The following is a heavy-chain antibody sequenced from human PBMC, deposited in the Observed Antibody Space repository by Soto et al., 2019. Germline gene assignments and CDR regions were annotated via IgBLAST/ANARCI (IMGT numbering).Heavy chain of an antibody. V-gene: IGHV3-30-3*01. Sequence: QVQLVESGGGVVQPGRSLRLSCAASGFTFSSYAMHWVRQAPGKGLVWVAVISYDGSNKYYADSVKGRFTISRDNSKNTLYLQMNSLRAEDTAVDYCARDPLWGTAMVLWYFDLWGRGTLVTVSS. CDR1: GFTFSSYA. J-gene: IGHJ2*01. D-gene: IGHD5-18*01. CDR2: ISYDGSNK. CDR3: ARDPLWGTAMVLWYFDL.